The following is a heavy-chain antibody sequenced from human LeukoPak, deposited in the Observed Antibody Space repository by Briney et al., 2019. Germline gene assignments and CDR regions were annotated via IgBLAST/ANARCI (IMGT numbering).Heavy chain of an antibody. J-gene: IGHJ4*02. D-gene: IGHD5-12*01. Sequence: GGSLRLSCAASGFTFRSYGFHWVRQAPGKGLEWVAVIWYDGSQKYYGDSVKGRFTVSRDDSKNTLSLQMNSLRAEDTAVYHCTSTLASCGHDYWARGTLLTASS. V-gene: IGHV3-33*01. CDR3: TSTLASCGHDY. CDR2: IWYDGSQK. CDR1: GFTFRSYG.